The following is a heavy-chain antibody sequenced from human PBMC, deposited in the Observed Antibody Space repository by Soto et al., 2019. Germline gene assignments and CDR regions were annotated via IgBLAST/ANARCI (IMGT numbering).Heavy chain of an antibody. V-gene: IGHV1-8*01. J-gene: IGHJ5*02. CDR2: MNPNSGDR. D-gene: IGHD5-12*01. CDR3: ASDIGGGGDNLFDP. CDR1: GLPFTNYD. Sequence: QVQLVQSGAEVNKPGASVKVSCKASGLPFTNYDINWVRQAAGQGLEWMGWMNPNSGDRGYAQKFQGRLTMTRNTSISTAYMELSSLRSEDTAVYYCASDIGGGGDNLFDPWGQGTLVTVSS.